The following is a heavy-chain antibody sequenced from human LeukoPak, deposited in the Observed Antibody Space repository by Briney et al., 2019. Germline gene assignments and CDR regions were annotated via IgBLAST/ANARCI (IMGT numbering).Heavy chain of an antibody. V-gene: IGHV1-18*01. Sequence: ASVKVSCKASGYTFTSYGISWVRQAPGQGLEWMGWISAYNGNTNYAQKLQGRVTMTTDTSTSTAYMELRSLRSDDTAVYYCARDRVVAPAALYNWFDPWGQGTLVTVSS. J-gene: IGHJ5*02. CDR2: ISAYNGNT. CDR1: GYTFTSYG. D-gene: IGHD2-2*01. CDR3: ARDRVVAPAALYNWFDP.